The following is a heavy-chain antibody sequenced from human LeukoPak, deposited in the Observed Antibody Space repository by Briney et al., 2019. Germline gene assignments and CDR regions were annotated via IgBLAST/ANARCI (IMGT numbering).Heavy chain of an antibody. D-gene: IGHD1-26*01. V-gene: IGHV4-34*01. CDR2: INHSGST. Sequence: SETLSLTCAVYGGSFRGYYWSWIRQPPGKGLEWIGEINHSGSTNYNPSLKSRVTISVDTSKNQFSLKLSSVTAADTAVYYCAIGRYGGYGYYYYGMDVWGKGTTVTVSS. CDR3: AIGRYGGYGYYYYGMDV. J-gene: IGHJ6*04. CDR1: GGSFRGYY.